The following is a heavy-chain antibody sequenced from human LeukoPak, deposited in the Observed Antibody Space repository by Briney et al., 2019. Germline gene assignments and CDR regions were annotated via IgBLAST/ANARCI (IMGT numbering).Heavy chain of an antibody. J-gene: IGHJ4*02. V-gene: IGHV3-48*04. Sequence: PGGSLRLSCTASQFTFSDYNMNWVRQAPGKGLEWVSYIQSISTTIYYSDSVKGRFTISRDNAKNSLFLQMNSLRVEDTAVYYCARGLHRYISGWHFDYWGQGALVTVSS. CDR2: IQSISTTI. CDR1: QFTFSDYN. D-gene: IGHD6-19*01. CDR3: ARGLHRYISGWHFDY.